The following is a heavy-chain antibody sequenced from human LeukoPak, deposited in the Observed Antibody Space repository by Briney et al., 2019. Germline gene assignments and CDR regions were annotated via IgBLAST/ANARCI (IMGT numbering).Heavy chain of an antibody. J-gene: IGHJ3*02. D-gene: IGHD3-22*01. CDR1: GFTFDDYA. CDR2: ISWNSGTI. Sequence: GGSLRLSCAASGFTFDDYAKHWPRGATGKGLEWVSDISWNSGTIGYADSVKGRFTISRDNAKNSLYLQMNSLRAEDMALYYCAKDLGGYYYDSSGYDIWGQGTMVTVSS. CDR3: AKDLGGYYYDSSGYDI. V-gene: IGHV3-9*03.